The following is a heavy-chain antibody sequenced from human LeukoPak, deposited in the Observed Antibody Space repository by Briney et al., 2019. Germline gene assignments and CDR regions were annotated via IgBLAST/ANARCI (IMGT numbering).Heavy chain of an antibody. CDR1: GGSISSGGYY. CDR3: ARTLDSSGYYFDY. Sequence: SETLSLTCTVSGGSISSGGYYWSWIRQPPGKGLEWIGYIYHSGSTYYNPSLKSRVTISVDRSKNQFSLKLSSVTAADTAVYYCARTLDSSGYYFDYWGQGTLVTVSS. D-gene: IGHD3-22*01. V-gene: IGHV4-30-2*01. J-gene: IGHJ4*02. CDR2: IYHSGST.